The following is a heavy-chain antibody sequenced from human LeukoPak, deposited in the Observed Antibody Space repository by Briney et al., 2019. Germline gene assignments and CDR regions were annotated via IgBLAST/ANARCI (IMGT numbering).Heavy chain of an antibody. CDR3: ARDREYSSGWDYWYFDL. V-gene: IGHV4-59*12. Sequence: PSETLSLTCTVSGGSISRYYWSWIRQPPGKGLDWIGYIYYSGCTNYNPSLKSRVTISVDTSKNQFSLKLSSVTAADTAVYYCARDREYSSGWDYWYFDLWGRGTLVTVSS. CDR2: IYYSGCT. J-gene: IGHJ2*01. D-gene: IGHD6-19*01. CDR1: GGSISRYY.